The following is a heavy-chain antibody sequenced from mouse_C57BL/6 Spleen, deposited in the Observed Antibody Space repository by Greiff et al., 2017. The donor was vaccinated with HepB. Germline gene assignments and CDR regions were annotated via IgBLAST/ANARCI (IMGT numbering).Heavy chain of an antibody. D-gene: IGHD2-4*01. J-gene: IGHJ3*01. V-gene: IGHV1-55*01. Sequence: QVHVKQPGAELVKPGASVKMSCKASGYTFTSYWITWVKQRPGQGLEWIGDIYPGSGSTNYNEKFKSKATLTVDTSSSTAYMQLSSLTSEDSAVYYCARLIKAYWGQGTLVTVSA. CDR1: GYTFTSYW. CDR3: ARLIKAY. CDR2: IYPGSGST.